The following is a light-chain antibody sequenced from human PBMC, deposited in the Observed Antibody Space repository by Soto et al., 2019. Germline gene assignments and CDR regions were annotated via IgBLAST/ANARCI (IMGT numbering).Light chain of an antibody. CDR2: GAS. CDR3: QQLDTSPPPST. V-gene: IGKV3-20*01. J-gene: IGKJ5*01. Sequence: EILMTHSPATLSLSPGERVTLSCRASQSVSNNLVWYQQKPGQAPRLLIYGASSRATGIPDRFSGSGSGTDFTLTISSLEHEDFAVYYCQQLDTSPPPSTFGTGTRLELK. CDR1: QSVSNN.